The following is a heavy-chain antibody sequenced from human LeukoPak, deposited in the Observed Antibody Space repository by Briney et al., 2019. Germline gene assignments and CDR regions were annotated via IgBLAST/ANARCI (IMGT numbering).Heavy chain of an antibody. Sequence: SETLSLTCAVSGGSISSSNWWSWVRQPPGKGLEWIGEIYHSGSTNYNPSLKSRVIISVDKSKNQFSLRLSSVTAADTAMYYCAKDYGDNRRYLDYWGQGTLVTVSS. V-gene: IGHV4-4*02. J-gene: IGHJ4*02. CDR3: AKDYGDNRRYLDY. CDR1: GGSISSSNW. D-gene: IGHD4-17*01. CDR2: IYHSGST.